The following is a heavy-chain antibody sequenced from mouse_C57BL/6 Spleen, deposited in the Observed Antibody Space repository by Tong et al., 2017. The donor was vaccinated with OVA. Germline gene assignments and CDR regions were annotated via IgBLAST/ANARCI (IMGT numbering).Heavy chain of an antibody. CDR3: ARRNYSNLWYFDY. D-gene: IGHD2-5*01. V-gene: IGHV5-6*01. CDR2: ISSGGSYT. CDR1: GFTFSSYG. J-gene: IGHJ2*01. Sequence: EVQLQESGGDLVKPGGSLKLSCAASGFTFSSYGMSWVRQTPDKRLEWVATISSGGSYTYYPDSVKGRFTISRDNAKNTLYLQMSSLKSEDTAMYYCARRNYSNLWYFDYWGQGTTLTVSS.